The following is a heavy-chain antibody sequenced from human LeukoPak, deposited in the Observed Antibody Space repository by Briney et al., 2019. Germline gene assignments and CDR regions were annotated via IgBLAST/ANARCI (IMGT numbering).Heavy chain of an antibody. CDR3: ARDQRYCSSTSCSYEDAFDI. CDR2: IYYSGST. Sequence: SETLSLTCTVSGGSISSSSYYWGWIRQPPGKGLEWIGSIYYSGSTYYNPSLKSRVTISVDTSKNQFSLKLSSVTAADTAVYYCARDQRYCSSTSCSYEDAFDIWGQGTMVTVSS. CDR1: GGSISSSSYY. V-gene: IGHV4-39*02. D-gene: IGHD2-2*01. J-gene: IGHJ3*02.